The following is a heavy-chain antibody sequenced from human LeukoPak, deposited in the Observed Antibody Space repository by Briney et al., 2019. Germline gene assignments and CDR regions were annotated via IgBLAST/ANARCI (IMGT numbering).Heavy chain of an antibody. V-gene: IGHV3-30-3*02. CDR1: GFTFSSYA. D-gene: IGHD2-2*01. J-gene: IGHJ6*02. CDR2: ISYDGSNK. Sequence: PGRSLRLSCAASGFTFSSYAMHWVRQAPGKGLERVAVISYDGSNKYYADSVKGRFTISRDNSKNTLYLQMNSLRAEDTAVYYCAKCGKCRSTSCYYYYGMDVWGQGTTVTVSS. CDR3: AKCGKCRSTSCYYYYGMDV.